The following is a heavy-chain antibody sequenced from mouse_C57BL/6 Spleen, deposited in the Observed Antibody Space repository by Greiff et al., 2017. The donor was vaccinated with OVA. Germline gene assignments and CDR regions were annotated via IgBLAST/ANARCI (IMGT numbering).Heavy chain of an antibody. CDR1: GFTFSDYY. D-gene: IGHD2-4*01. J-gene: IGHJ4*01. CDR3: ARSPYDYDGGYAMDY. Sequence: EVKLVESEGGLVQPGSSMKLSCTASGFTFSDYYMAWVRQVPEKGLEWVANINYDGSSTYYLDSLKSRFIISRDNAKNILYLQMSSLKSEDTATYYCARSPYDYDGGYAMDYWGQGTSVTVSS. CDR2: INYDGSST. V-gene: IGHV5-16*01.